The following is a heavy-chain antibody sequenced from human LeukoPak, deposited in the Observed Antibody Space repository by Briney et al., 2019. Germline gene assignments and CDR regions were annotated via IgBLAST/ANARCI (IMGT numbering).Heavy chain of an antibody. CDR3: ARHGRSHLLF. CDR1: GGSISSYY. J-gene: IGHJ4*02. CDR2: IYYSGTT. D-gene: IGHD2/OR15-2a*01. Sequence: PSETLSLTCTVSGGSISSYYWSWIRQPPGKGLEWIGYIYYSGTTKYNPSLKSRVTISVDTSKNQFSLKLSSVTAADTAVYYCARHGRSHLLFWGQGILVTVSS. V-gene: IGHV4-59*08.